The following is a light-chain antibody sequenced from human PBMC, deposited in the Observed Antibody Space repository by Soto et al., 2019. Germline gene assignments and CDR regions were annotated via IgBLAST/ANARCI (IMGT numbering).Light chain of an antibody. CDR3: QHCDYLPI. CDR1: QDITSY. V-gene: IGKV1-33*01. J-gene: IGKJ3*01. CDR2: DVS. Sequence: DIQMTQSPSSLSASVGVRVTITCQASQDITSYLNWYQHKPGRAPKLLIYDVSILEEGVPPRFSGSGSGTDFTLTISSLQPEDVATYYCQHCDYLPIFGPGTTVDFK.